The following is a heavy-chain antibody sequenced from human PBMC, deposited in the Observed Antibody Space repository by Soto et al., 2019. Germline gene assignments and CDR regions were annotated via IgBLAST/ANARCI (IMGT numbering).Heavy chain of an antibody. D-gene: IGHD3-16*01. CDR3: GKGMSSVGGAFDI. J-gene: IGHJ3*02. CDR2: ISWNSGSI. CDR1: GFTFDDYV. Sequence: DVQLVESGGGLVQPGRSLRLSCAASGFTFDDYVMHWVRQAPGKGLEWVSGISWNSGSIGYADSVKGRFTISRDNAKNSLYLQMNSLRAEDTALYYCGKGMSSVGGAFDIWGQGTMVTVSS. V-gene: IGHV3-9*01.